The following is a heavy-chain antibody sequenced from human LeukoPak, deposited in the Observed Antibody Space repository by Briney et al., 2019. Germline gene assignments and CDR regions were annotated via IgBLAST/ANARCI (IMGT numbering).Heavy chain of an antibody. J-gene: IGHJ4*02. Sequence: RASVKVSCKASGYTFTSYGISWVRQAPGQGLEWMGWISAYNGDTNYAQKLQGRVTMTTDTSTSTAYMELRSLRSDDTAVYYCARDASSGLFDYWGQGTLVTVSS. D-gene: IGHD6-25*01. CDR2: ISAYNGDT. CDR1: GYTFTSYG. CDR3: ARDASSGLFDY. V-gene: IGHV1-18*04.